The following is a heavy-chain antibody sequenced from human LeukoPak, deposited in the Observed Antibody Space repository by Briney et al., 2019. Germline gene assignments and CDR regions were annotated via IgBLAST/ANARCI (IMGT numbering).Heavy chain of an antibody. D-gene: IGHD3-10*01. J-gene: IGHJ4*02. Sequence: PSETLSLTCSVSGGAGSSGGHFWNWIRQPPGKGLEWIGFIYYSGSTNYNPSLKSRVTISLDASKNQFSLKLSSVTAADTAVYYCARARGSGNYHIDYWGQGTPVTVSS. CDR1: GGAGSSGGHF. CDR3: ARARGSGNYHIDY. CDR2: IYYSGST. V-gene: IGHV4-61*08.